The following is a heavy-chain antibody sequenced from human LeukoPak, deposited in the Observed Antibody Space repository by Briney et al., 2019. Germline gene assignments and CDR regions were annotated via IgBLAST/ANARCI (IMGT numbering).Heavy chain of an antibody. CDR1: GDTITDY. D-gene: IGHD3-10*01. CDR2: IHASGST. Sequence: SETLSLTCTVSGDTITDYWGWIRQPAGKGLEWIGRIHASGSTKYNPALKSRLTISMDTSKKQLSLKLSSVTAADTAVYYCATGRIYYGNEFWGQGILVTVSS. CDR3: ATGRIYYGNEF. J-gene: IGHJ4*02. V-gene: IGHV4-4*07.